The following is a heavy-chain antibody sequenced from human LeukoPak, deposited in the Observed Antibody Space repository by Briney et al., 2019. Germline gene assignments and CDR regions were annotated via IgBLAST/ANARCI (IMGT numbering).Heavy chain of an antibody. V-gene: IGHV1-8*02. Sequence: ASVKVSCKASGGTFSSYAISWVRQAPGQGLEWMGWMNPNSGNTGYAQKFQGRVTMTRNTSISTAYMELSSLRSEDTAVYYCARGNRIAARPGRFDPWGQGTLVTVSS. CDR3: ARGNRIAARPGRFDP. CDR1: GGTFSSYA. CDR2: MNPNSGNT. J-gene: IGHJ5*02. D-gene: IGHD6-6*01.